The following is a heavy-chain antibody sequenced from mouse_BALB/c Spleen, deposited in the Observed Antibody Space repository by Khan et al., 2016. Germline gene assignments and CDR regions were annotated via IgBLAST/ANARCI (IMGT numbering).Heavy chain of an antibody. Sequence: QVQLQQSGAELVKPGASVKLSCKASGYTFTSYYMYWVKQRPGQGLEWIGEINPSNGDTNFNERFKSKATLTVDKSSSTTYMQFSSLTSEDSAVYYCTGAGYDYPFAYWGQGTLVTVSA. CDR1: GYTFTSYY. J-gene: IGHJ3*01. V-gene: IGHV1S81*02. CDR2: INPSNGDT. CDR3: TGAGYDYPFAY. D-gene: IGHD2-4*01.